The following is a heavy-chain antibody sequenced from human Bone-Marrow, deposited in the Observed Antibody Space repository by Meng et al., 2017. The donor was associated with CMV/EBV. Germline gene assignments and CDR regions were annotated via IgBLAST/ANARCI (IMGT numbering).Heavy chain of an antibody. V-gene: IGHV4-4*01. J-gene: IGHJ6*02. CDR2: IYYSGDT. Sequence: GSLRLSCAVSGGSISSSNWWSWVRQPPGKGLEWIGEIYYSGDTNYNPSLKSRVTMSVDTSKNQISLKVRSVTAADTAVYFCARDGTNYFYYGMDVWGQGTTVTVSS. CDR1: GGSISSSNW. CDR3: ARDGTNYFYYGMDV.